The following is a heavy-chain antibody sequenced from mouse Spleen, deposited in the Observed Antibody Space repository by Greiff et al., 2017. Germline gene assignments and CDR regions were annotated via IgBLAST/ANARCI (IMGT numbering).Heavy chain of an antibody. D-gene: IGHD2-2*01. CDR1: GYTFTSYT. CDR3: AREVTTSRTTYYFDY. J-gene: IGHJ2*01. CDR2: INPSSGYT. Sequence: QVQLQQSGAELARPGASVKMSCKASGYTFTSYTMHWVKQRPGQGLEWIGYINPSSGYTKYNQKFKDKATLTADKSSSTAYMQLSSLTSEDSAVYYCAREVTTSRTTYYFDYWGQGTTLTVSS. V-gene: IGHV1-4*01.